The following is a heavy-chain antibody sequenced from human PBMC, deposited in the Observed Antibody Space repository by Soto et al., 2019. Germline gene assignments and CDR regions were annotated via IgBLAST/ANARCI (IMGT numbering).Heavy chain of an antibody. CDR1: GGSFSGYY. CDR3: ARDYYKYYDSSGYYRSPAY. V-gene: IGHV3-30-3*01. CDR2: ISYDGRDK. J-gene: IGHJ4*02. Sequence: LSLTCAVYGGSFSGYYWSWIRQPPGKGLEWVALISYDGRDKDYADSVKGRFTISRDNSRNTLFLQLNSLGAEDTAVYYCARDYYKYYDSSGYYRSPAYWGQGTLVTVSS. D-gene: IGHD3-22*01.